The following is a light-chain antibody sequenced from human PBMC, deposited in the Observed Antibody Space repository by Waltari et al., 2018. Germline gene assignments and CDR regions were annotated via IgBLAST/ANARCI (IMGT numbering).Light chain of an antibody. CDR1: QGVNGW. V-gene: IGKV1-5*03. Sequence: DIQMTQSPSTLSASIGDRVTITCRASQGVNGWLAWYQQKPGKAPKLLIHKASNLDSGVPSRFSGGGSGTEFTLTISSLQPDDFATYYCQQYNSYSLWTFGQGTKVEIK. CDR3: QQYNSYSLWT. CDR2: KAS. J-gene: IGKJ1*01.